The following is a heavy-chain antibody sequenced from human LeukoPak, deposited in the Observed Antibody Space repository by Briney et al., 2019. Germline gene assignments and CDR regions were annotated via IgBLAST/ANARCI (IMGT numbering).Heavy chain of an antibody. D-gene: IGHD2-15*01. CDR2: INWNGGST. CDR3: ARAGYCSGGSCHYYFDY. V-gene: IGHV3-20*04. CDR1: GFTFDDYG. Sequence: GGSLRLSCAASGFTFDDYGMSWVRQAPGKGLEWVSGINWNGGSTGYADSVKGRFTISRDNAKNSLYLQMNSLRAEDTAVYYCARAGYCSGGSCHYYFDYWGQGTLVTVSS. J-gene: IGHJ4*02.